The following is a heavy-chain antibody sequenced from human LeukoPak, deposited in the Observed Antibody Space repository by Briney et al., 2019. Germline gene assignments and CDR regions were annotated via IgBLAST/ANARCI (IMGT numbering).Heavy chain of an antibody. CDR1: GFTFSSYA. CDR2: IGGSGGST. V-gene: IGHV3-23*01. D-gene: IGHD1-1*01. CDR3: AKGTRAHTSGFWVFDY. Sequence: GGSLRLSCAASGFTFSSYAMSWVRQAPGKGLEWVSGIGGSGGSTYYADSVKGRFTISRDKSKNTLYLQMNSLRAEDTAVYYCAKGTRAHTSGFWVFDYWGQGTLVTVSS. J-gene: IGHJ4*02.